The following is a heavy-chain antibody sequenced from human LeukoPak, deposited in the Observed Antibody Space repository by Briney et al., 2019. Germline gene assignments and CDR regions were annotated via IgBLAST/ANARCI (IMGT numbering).Heavy chain of an antibody. CDR2: IWYDGSNK. D-gene: IGHD6-6*01. J-gene: IGHJ6*02. V-gene: IGHV3-33*01. Sequence: GGYLTLYCAASGFTFSSYGMHWVRQAPGKGLEWVAVIWYDGSNKYYADSVKGRFTISRDNSKNTLYLQMNSLRAEDTAVYYCARVEKYSSSFPLYYYYGMDVWGQGTTVTVSS. CDR3: ARVEKYSSSFPLYYYYGMDV. CDR1: GFTFSSYG.